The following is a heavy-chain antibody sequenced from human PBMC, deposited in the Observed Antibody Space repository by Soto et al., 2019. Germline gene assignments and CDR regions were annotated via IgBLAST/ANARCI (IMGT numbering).Heavy chain of an antibody. D-gene: IGHD6-19*01. CDR2: IKQDGSDK. CDR3: AGGTGWVFNF. J-gene: IGHJ4*02. V-gene: IGHV3-7*03. Sequence: EVQLVESGGGLVQPGGSLRLSCAASGFTFDTFWMPWVRQAPGKGLEWVAIIKQDGSDKRYADSVKGRFTISRDNTKNSLFLQLNSLTADATAMYFCAGGTGWVFNFWGQGTQVAVSS. CDR1: GFTFDTFW.